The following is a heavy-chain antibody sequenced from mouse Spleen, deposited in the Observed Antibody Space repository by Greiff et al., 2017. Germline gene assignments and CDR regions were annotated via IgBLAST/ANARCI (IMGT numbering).Heavy chain of an antibody. Sequence: EVKLVESGGGLVKLGGSLKLSCAASGFTFSSYAMSWVRQTPEKRLEWVATISSGGGNTYYPDSVKGRFTISRDNAKNTLYLQMSSLKSEDTAMYYCARQDYGLYAMDYWGQGTSVTVSS. CDR1: GFTFSSYA. J-gene: IGHJ4*01. D-gene: IGHD1-2*01. V-gene: IGHV5-9*04. CDR3: ARQDYGLYAMDY. CDR2: ISSGGGNT.